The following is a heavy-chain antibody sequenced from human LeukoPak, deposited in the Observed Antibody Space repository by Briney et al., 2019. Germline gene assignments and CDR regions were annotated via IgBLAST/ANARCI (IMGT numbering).Heavy chain of an antibody. V-gene: IGHV4-59*01. J-gene: IGHJ5*02. CDR1: GGSISRYY. CDR2: IYYSGST. CDR3: ARGIPYQLLGPVWFGP. D-gene: IGHD2-2*01. Sequence: SETLSLTCTVSGGSISRYYWSWIRQPPGKGLEWIGYIYYSGSTNYNPSLKSRVTISVDTSKNQFSLKLSSVTAADTAVYYCARGIPYQLLGPVWFGPWGQGTLVTVSS.